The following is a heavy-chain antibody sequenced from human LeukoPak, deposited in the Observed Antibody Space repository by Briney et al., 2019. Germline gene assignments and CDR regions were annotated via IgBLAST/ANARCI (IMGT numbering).Heavy chain of an antibody. CDR1: GFTFSSYS. CDR2: ISSSSSYI. D-gene: IGHD1-26*01. V-gene: IGHV3-21*01. Sequence: GGSLRLSCAASGFTFSSYSMNWVRQAPGKGLEWVSSISSSSSYIYYADSVKGRFTISRDNAKNSLYLQMNSLRAEDTAVYYCAKDREGATTVDYWGQGTLVTVSS. CDR3: AKDREGATTVDY. J-gene: IGHJ4*02.